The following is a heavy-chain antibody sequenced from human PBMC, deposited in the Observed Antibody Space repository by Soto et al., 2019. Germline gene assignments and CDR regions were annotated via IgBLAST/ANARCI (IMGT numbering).Heavy chain of an antibody. Sequence: ESQTISEKPSGDKVSNYRMGSVRQMPGKGLEWMAIINPGDSESRYSPSFQGQVTISADKSISTAYLQWNSLKASDTAMYYCARPCNKYVAYWGQGTLVPVSS. J-gene: IGHJ1*01. CDR1: GDKVSNYR. CDR2: INPGDSES. D-gene: IGHD2-15*01. V-gene: IGHV5-51*01. CDR3: ARPCNKYVAY.